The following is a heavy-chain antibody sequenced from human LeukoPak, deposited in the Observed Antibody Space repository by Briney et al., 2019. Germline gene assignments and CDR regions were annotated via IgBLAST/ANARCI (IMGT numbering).Heavy chain of an antibody. CDR1: GGSISSSSYY. CDR2: IYYSGST. Sequence: SETLSLTCTVSGGSISSSSYYWGWIRQPPGKGLEWIGSIYYSGSTNYNPSLKSRVTISVDTSKNQFSLKLSSVTAADTAVYYCARRITIFGVHDAFDIWGQGTMVTVSS. V-gene: IGHV4-39*07. J-gene: IGHJ3*02. D-gene: IGHD3-3*01. CDR3: ARRITIFGVHDAFDI.